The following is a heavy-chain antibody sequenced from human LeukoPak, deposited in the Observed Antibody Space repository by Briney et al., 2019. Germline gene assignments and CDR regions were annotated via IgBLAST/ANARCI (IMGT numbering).Heavy chain of an antibody. CDR3: ARQWLPNGYFDY. V-gene: IGHV1-2*06. CDR2: VNPNSGVT. D-gene: IGHD6-19*01. Sequence: ASVKVSFKASGYTFTAYFMHWVRQAPGQGLEWMGRVNPNSGVTNSIQKFQGRVTMTRDTSISTAYMELSGLRSDDTAVYYCARQWLPNGYFDYWGQGTLVTVSS. J-gene: IGHJ4*02. CDR1: GYTFTAYF.